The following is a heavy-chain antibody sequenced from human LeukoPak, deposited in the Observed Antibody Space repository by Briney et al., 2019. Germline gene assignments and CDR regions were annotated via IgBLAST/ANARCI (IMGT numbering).Heavy chain of an antibody. Sequence: GGSLRLSCAASGFTFSSYGMHWVRQAPGKGLEWVAVIWYDGSNKYYADSVKGRFTISRDNAKNSLYLQMNSLRAEDTAVYYCVYINGPDWGQGTLVTVSS. CDR1: GFTFSSYG. V-gene: IGHV3-33*03. CDR3: VYINGPD. J-gene: IGHJ4*02. CDR2: IWYDGSNK. D-gene: IGHD1-14*01.